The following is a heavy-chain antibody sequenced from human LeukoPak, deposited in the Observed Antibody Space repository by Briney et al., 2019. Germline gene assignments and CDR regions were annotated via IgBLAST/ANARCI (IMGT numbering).Heavy chain of an antibody. Sequence: GGSLRLSCAASGFTFSSYAMSWVRQAPGKGLEWVSAISGSGGSTYYADSVKGRFTISRDNSKNTLYLQMNSLRAEGTAVYYCAKEGIPWFGEFMFDYWGQGTLVTVSS. CDR1: GFTFSSYA. CDR2: ISGSGGST. V-gene: IGHV3-23*01. J-gene: IGHJ4*02. D-gene: IGHD3-10*01. CDR3: AKEGIPWFGEFMFDY.